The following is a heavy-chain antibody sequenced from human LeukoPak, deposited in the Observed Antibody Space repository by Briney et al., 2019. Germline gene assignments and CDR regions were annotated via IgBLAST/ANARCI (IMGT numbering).Heavy chain of an antibody. CDR2: IYTSGST. CDR1: GGSISSGSYY. J-gene: IGHJ4*02. CDR3: AREDYDFWSGYSTFDY. D-gene: IGHD3-3*01. V-gene: IGHV4-61*02. Sequence: SETLSLTCTVSGGSISSGSYYWSWIRQPAGKGLEWIGRIYTSGSTNYNPSLKSQVTISVDTSKNQFSLKLSSVTAADTAVYYCAREDYDFWSGYSTFDYWGQGTLVTVSS.